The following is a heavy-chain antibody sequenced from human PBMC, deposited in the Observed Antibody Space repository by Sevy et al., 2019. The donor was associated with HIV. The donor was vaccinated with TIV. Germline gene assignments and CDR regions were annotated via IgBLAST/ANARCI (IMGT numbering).Heavy chain of an antibody. CDR3: ARDYYGSGTYYRIFGY. V-gene: IGHV3-21*01. D-gene: IGHD3-10*01. Sequence: GGSLRLSCAGSGFSFSSYDMNWVRQAPGQGLEWVSSISSSSSYISNADSVKGRFTISRGNAKNSLYLQRNSLRAEDTAVYYCARDYYGSGTYYRIFGYWGQGTLVTVSS. CDR2: ISSSSSYI. CDR1: GFSFSSYD. J-gene: IGHJ4*02.